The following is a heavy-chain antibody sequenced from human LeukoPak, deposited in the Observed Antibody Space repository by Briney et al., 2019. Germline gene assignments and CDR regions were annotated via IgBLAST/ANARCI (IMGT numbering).Heavy chain of an antibody. Sequence: GGSLRVSCAASGFTFSSYAMSWVRQAPGKGLEWVSAISGSGGSTYYADSVKGRFTISRDNSKNTLYLQMNSLRAEDTAVYYCAKLWVMITFGGVIDIEAPGSSGDYWGQGTLVTVSS. D-gene: IGHD3-16*02. V-gene: IGHV3-23*01. CDR1: GFTFSSYA. J-gene: IGHJ4*02. CDR3: AKLWVMITFGGVIDIEAPGSSGDY. CDR2: ISGSGGST.